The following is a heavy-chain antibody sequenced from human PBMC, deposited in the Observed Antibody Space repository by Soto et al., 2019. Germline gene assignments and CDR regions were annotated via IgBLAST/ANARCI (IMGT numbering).Heavy chain of an antibody. Sequence: SATLSLTCTVSGGSLSRSSYYWGWIRQPPGKGLEWIGSIYYSGSTYYNPSLKSRVTISVDTSKNQFSLKLSSVTAADTAVYYCARLGSWNLRNWFDPWGQGTLVTVSS. CDR1: GGSLSRSSYY. D-gene: IGHD1-7*01. CDR2: IYYSGST. CDR3: ARLGSWNLRNWFDP. J-gene: IGHJ5*02. V-gene: IGHV4-39*01.